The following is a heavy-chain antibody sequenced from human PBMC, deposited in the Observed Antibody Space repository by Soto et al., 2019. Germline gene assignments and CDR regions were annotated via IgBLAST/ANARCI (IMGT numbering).Heavy chain of an antibody. CDR3: AMPSTCYSSSWDLSGWFDP. D-gene: IGHD6-13*01. V-gene: IGHV1-69*01. Sequence: QVQLVQSGAEVKKPGSSVKVSCKASGGTFRSYAISWVRQAPGQGLEWRGGIIPIFVSANYAQKFQGRVTITADESTSTAYMELSSLRSEDTAVYYCAMPSTCYSSSWDLSGWFDPWGQGTLVTVSS. CDR2: IIPIFVSA. J-gene: IGHJ5*02. CDR1: GGTFRSYA.